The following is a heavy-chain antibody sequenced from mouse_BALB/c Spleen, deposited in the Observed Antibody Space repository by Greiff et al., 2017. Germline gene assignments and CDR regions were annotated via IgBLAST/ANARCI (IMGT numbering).Heavy chain of an antibody. CDR1: GFSLTSYS. Sequence: VKLQESGPGLVQPSQSLSITCTVSGFSLTSYSVHWVRQSPGKGLAWLGVIWSGGSTDYNAAFISRLSISTDNSKSQVFFKMSSLQANDTAIYYCARNFVMDTYAMDYWGQGTSVTVSS. V-gene: IGHV2-2*02. CDR3: ARNFVMDTYAMDY. D-gene: IGHD2-2*01. J-gene: IGHJ4*01. CDR2: IWSGGST.